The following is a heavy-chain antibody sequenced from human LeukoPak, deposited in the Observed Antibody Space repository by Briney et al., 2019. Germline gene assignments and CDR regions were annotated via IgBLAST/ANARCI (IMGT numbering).Heavy chain of an antibody. J-gene: IGHJ4*02. CDR1: GFTFSSYS. CDR2: VSSSSSYI. CDR3: ARDRRGSYSPTVDY. D-gene: IGHD1-26*01. V-gene: IGHV3-21*01. Sequence: PGGTLRLSCAASGFTFSSYSMNWVRQAPGKGLEWVSSVSSSSSYIYYADSVKGRFTISRDNAKNSLYLQMNSLRAEDTAVYYCARDRRGSYSPTVDYWGQGTLVTVSS.